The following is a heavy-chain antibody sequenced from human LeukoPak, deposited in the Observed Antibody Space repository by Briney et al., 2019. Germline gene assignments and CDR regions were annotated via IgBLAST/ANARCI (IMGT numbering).Heavy chain of an antibody. CDR1: GGSFSGYY. CDR2: INHSGST. CDR3: ARRSDIVVVPAAKGSDAFDI. Sequence: SETLSLTCAVYGGSFSGYYWSWIRQPPGKGLEWIGEINHSGSTNYNPSLKSRVTISVDTSKSQFSLKLSSVTAADTAVYYCARRSDIVVVPAAKGSDAFDIWGQGTMVTVSS. J-gene: IGHJ3*02. D-gene: IGHD2-2*01. V-gene: IGHV4-34*01.